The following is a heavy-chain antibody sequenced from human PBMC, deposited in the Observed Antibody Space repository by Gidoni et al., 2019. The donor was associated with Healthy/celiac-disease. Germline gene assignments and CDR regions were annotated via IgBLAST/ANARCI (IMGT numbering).Heavy chain of an antibody. D-gene: IGHD6-19*01. Sequence: QVQLVQSGAEVKKPGASVKVSCKASGYTFTGYYMHWVRQAPGQGLEWMGWINPNSGGTNYAQKFQGRVTMTRDTSISTAYMELSRLRSDDTAVYYCARGAVAGTPSGWFDPWGQGTLVTVSS. V-gene: IGHV1-2*02. CDR3: ARGAVAGTPSGWFDP. CDR1: GYTFTGYY. J-gene: IGHJ5*02. CDR2: INPNSGGT.